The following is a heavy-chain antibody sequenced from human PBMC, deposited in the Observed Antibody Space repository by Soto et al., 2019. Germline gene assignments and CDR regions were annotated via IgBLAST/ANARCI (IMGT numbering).Heavy chain of an antibody. V-gene: IGHV3-23*01. D-gene: IGHD4-17*01. Sequence: EVQLLESGGGLVQPGGSLRLSCAASGFTFTTSAMSWVRQAPGKGLEWVSAITGSGDSTYYAVSVKGRFTISRDNSKSTEYLQMNSLRAEDTAVYYCAKDYGDRYFFDYWGQGTLATVSS. CDR3: AKDYGDRYFFDY. J-gene: IGHJ4*02. CDR2: ITGSGDST. CDR1: GFTFTTSA.